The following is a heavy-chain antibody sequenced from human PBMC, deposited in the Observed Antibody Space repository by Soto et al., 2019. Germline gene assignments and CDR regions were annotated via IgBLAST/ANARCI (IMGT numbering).Heavy chain of an antibody. V-gene: IGHV4-30-2*01. J-gene: IGHJ4*02. CDR2: IYHSGST. CDR3: ARDLSATGPFDY. CDR1: GGSISSGGYS. D-gene: IGHD1-26*01. Sequence: PSETLSLTCAVSGGSISSGGYSWSWIRQPPGKGLEWIGYIYHSGSTYYNPSLKSRVTISVDKSKNQFSLKLSSVTAADTAVYYCARDLSATGPFDYWGQGTLVTVS.